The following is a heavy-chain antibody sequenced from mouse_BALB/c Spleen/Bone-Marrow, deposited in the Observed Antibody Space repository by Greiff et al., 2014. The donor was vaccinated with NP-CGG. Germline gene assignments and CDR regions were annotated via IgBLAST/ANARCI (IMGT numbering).Heavy chain of an antibody. CDR1: GFSLTSYG. CDR2: IWAGGSK. Sequence: VKLMESGPGLVAPSQSLSITCTVSGFSLTSYGVHWVRQPPGKGLEWLGVIWAGGSKNYNSALMSRLSISKDNSKSQVFLKMNSLQNDEAAMYDCARVLEGFAYWGQGTLVTVSA. CDR3: ARVLEGFAY. J-gene: IGHJ3*01. V-gene: IGHV2-9*02.